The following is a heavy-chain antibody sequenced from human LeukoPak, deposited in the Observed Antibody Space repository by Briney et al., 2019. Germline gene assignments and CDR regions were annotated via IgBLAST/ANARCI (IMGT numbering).Heavy chain of an antibody. CDR3: AKDRSSWYYPFDS. CDR2: VSGGGHNT. Sequence: GGSLRLSCVASGFTFSSYAMSWVRQAPGKGLEWVSVVSGGGHNTYYADSVEGRFTMSRDNSKRTVYLQMNSLRAEDTAVYYCAKDRSSWYYPFDSWGQGTLVTVSS. CDR1: GFTFSSYA. V-gene: IGHV3-23*01. D-gene: IGHD3-3*01. J-gene: IGHJ4*02.